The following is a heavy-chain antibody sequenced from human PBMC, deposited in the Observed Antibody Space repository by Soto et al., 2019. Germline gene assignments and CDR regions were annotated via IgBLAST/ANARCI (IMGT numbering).Heavy chain of an antibody. CDR3: ATTRGIAVGGSFDN. J-gene: IGHJ5*02. V-gene: IGHV4-39*01. Sequence: TSETLSLTCTVSGGSVSRRSAYLGWVRQPPGKGLEWIGTLFSGSTYSNPSLKSRVTISVDTSKNQFSLKLKSVAATDTAVYYRATTRGIAVGGSFDNWGQGILVTVSS. CDR1: GGSVSRRSAY. CDR2: LFSGST. D-gene: IGHD6-19*01.